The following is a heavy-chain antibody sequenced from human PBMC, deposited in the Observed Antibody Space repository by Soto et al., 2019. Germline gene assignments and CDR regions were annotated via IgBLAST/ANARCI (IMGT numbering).Heavy chain of an antibody. CDR3: ATTSYFYYYMDV. J-gene: IGHJ6*03. Sequence: SETLSLTCTVSGGSISTSSYYWGWIRQPPGKGLEWIGSIYYTGSTYYNPSLKSRVTIFVDTSKNQFSLKLSSVSAADTAVYFCATTSYFYYYMDVWGRGTTVTVSS. D-gene: IGHD1-26*01. CDR2: IYYTGST. V-gene: IGHV4-39*01. CDR1: GGSISTSSYY.